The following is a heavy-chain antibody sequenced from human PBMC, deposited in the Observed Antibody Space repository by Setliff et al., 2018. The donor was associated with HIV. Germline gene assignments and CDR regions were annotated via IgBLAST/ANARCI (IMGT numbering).Heavy chain of an antibody. D-gene: IGHD5-12*01. CDR2: INPNIGAT. CDR1: GYTLSELS. V-gene: IGHV1-24*01. CDR3: AIDGAGGWLRPMPDY. Sequence: ASVKVSCKVYGYTLSELSMHWVRQAPGQGLEWMGWINPNIGATNYAQKFQGRVTMTEDTSTDTAYMEMSGLRSEDTAVYYCAIDGAGGWLRPMPDYWGQGTLVTVSS. J-gene: IGHJ4*02.